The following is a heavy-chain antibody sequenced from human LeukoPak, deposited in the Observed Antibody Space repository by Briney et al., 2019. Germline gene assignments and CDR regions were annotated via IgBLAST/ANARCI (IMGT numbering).Heavy chain of an antibody. J-gene: IGHJ4*02. V-gene: IGHV3-23*01. CDR1: EFTFSSCA. D-gene: IGHD5-24*01. Sequence: GGSLRLSCAASEFTFSSCAMSWVRPAPRGGLAWVSVISGSGGSTYYADSVKGRFTISRDNSKNTLYLQMNSLRAEDTAVYYCAKARGRDGYKDELDYWGQGTLVTVSS. CDR2: ISGSGGST. CDR3: AKARGRDGYKDELDY.